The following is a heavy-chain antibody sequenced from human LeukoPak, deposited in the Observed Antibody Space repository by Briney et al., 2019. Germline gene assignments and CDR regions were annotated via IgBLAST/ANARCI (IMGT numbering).Heavy chain of an antibody. D-gene: IGHD2-21*01. CDR3: ARGGRLPAAGDFDY. V-gene: IGHV3-30*02. CDR1: GFTFSSYG. CDR2: IRYDGSNK. Sequence: PGGSLRLSCAASGFTFSSYGMHWVRQAPGKGLEWVAFIRYDGSNKYYADSVKGRFTISRDNSKNTLYLQMGSLRAEDMAVYYCARGGRLPAAGDFDYWGQGTLVTVSS. J-gene: IGHJ4*02.